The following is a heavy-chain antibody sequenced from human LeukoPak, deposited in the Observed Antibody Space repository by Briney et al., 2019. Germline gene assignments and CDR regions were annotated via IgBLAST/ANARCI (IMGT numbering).Heavy chain of an antibody. CDR3: ARGRHYYDSSGYYYIAFDI. Sequence: SETLSLTCAVYGGSFSGYYWSWIRQPPGKGLEWIGEINHSGSTNYNPSLKSRVTISVDTSKNQFSLKLSSVTAADTAVYYCARGRHYYDSSGYYYIAFDIRGQGTMVTVSS. CDR1: GGSFSGYY. J-gene: IGHJ3*02. D-gene: IGHD3-22*01. CDR2: INHSGST. V-gene: IGHV4-34*01.